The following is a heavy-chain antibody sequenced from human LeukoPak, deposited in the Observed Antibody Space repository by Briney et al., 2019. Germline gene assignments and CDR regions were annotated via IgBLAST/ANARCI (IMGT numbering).Heavy chain of an antibody. J-gene: IGHJ4*02. CDR2: LYYTGDT. CDR1: GGSVSNSAFY. CDR3: ARAASGDRYSGYAKDRYYFDR. V-gene: IGHV4-39*07. D-gene: IGHD5-12*01. Sequence: PSETLSLTCTLSGGSVSNSAFYWGWIRQTPGRGLEWIGSLYYTGDTYYNPSLRSRLTISVETSKNQISLKLSSVTAADTAVYFCARAASGDRYSGYAKDRYYFDRWGQGTLATVSS.